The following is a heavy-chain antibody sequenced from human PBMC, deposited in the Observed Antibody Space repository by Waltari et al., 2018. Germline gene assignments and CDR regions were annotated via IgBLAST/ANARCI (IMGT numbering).Heavy chain of an antibody. CDR3: AREVTKVELGRRLPHFFDS. CDR1: GDSITSNSFY. V-gene: IGHV4-61*02. D-gene: IGHD7-27*01. Sequence: QVQLQESGPGLVKPSQTLSLTCTVSGDSITSNSFYWNWVRQPAGNGLEWIGRFYSSEYSNYNPSLKSRVTISRDTSKKQFFLKLTSVTAADTAFYYCAREVTKVELGRRLPHFFDSWGQGTLVTVSS. J-gene: IGHJ4*02. CDR2: FYSSEYS.